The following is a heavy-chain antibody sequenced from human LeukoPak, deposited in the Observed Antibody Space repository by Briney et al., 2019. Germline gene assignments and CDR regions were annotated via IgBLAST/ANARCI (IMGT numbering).Heavy chain of an antibody. D-gene: IGHD5-24*01. CDR3: AGQRWLQLYVPDY. Sequence: SQTLSLTCTVSGGSISSYYWSWIRQPPGKGLEWIGYIYYSGSTNYNPSLKSRVTISVDTSKNQFSLKLSSVTAADTAVYYCAGQRWLQLYVPDYWGQGTLVTVSS. J-gene: IGHJ4*02. CDR1: GGSISSYY. CDR2: IYYSGST. V-gene: IGHV4-59*01.